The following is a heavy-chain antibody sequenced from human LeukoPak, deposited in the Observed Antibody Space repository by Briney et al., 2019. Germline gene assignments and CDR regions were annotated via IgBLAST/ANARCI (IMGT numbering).Heavy chain of an antibody. CDR1: GFTFSSYS. CDR2: ISSSGSTI. V-gene: IGHV3-48*04. D-gene: IGHD6-19*01. CDR3: ARDLWQWLSNYFDY. J-gene: IGHJ4*02. Sequence: PGGSLRLSCAASGFTFSSYSMNWVRQAPGKGLEWVSSISSSGSTIYYADSVKGRFTISRDNAKNSLYLQMNSLRAEDTAVYYCARDLWQWLSNYFDYWGQGTLVTVSS.